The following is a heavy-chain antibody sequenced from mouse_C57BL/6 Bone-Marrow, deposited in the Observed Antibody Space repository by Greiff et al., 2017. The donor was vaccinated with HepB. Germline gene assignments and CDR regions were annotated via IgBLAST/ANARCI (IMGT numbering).Heavy chain of an antibody. CDR1: GFNIKDDY. CDR3: TTAEYYDYDETYWYYDV. J-gene: IGHJ1*03. D-gene: IGHD2-4*01. Sequence: VQLQQSGAELVRPGASVKLSCTASGFNIKDDYMHWVKQRPEQGLEWIGWIDPENGDNEYASKFQGKATITADTSSTTAYLQRSSLTSENTAVYYGTTAEYYDYDETYWYYDVWGTGPTVTVST. V-gene: IGHV14-4*01. CDR2: IDPENGDN.